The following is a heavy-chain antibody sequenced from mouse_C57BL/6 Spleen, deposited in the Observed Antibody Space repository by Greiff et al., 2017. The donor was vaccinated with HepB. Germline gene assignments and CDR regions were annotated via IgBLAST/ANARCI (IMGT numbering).Heavy chain of an antibody. CDR1: GYTFTSYW. Sequence: QVQLQQSGAELVKPGASVKLSCKASGYTFTSYWMQWVKQRPGQGLEWIGEIDPSDSYTNYNQKFKGKATLTVDTSSSTAYMQLSSLTSEDSAVYYCARWPTDAMDYWGQGTSVTVSS. J-gene: IGHJ4*01. V-gene: IGHV1-50*01. CDR2: IDPSDSYT. D-gene: IGHD1-1*01. CDR3: ARWPTDAMDY.